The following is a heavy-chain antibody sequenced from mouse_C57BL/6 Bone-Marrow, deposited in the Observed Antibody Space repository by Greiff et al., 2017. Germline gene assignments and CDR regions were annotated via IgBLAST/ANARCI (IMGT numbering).Heavy chain of an antibody. CDR3: ARSKNWDSWFAY. J-gene: IGHJ3*01. CDR1: GYAFTNYL. D-gene: IGHD4-1*01. V-gene: IGHV1-54*01. Sequence: QVQLQQSGAELVRPGTSVKVSCKASGYAFTNYLIEWVKQRPGQGLEWIGVIIPGSGGTNYNEQFKGKATLPADKSSSTAYMQLSSLTSEDSAVYFCARSKNWDSWFAYWGQGTLVTVSA. CDR2: IIPGSGGT.